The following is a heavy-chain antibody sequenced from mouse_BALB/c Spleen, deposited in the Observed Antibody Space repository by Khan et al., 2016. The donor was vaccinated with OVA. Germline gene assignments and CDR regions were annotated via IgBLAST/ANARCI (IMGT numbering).Heavy chain of an antibody. V-gene: IGHV2-6-7*01. J-gene: IGHJ4*01. CDR1: GFSLTGYG. CDR3: ARAYYANYREAMDY. CDR2: IWGDGST. Sequence: VQLLETGPGLVAPSQSLSITCTVSGFSLTGYGVNWVRQPPGKGLEWLGMIWGDGSTDYNSALKSRLSITKDNSKSQVFLKMNSLQTDDTARYYCARAYYANYREAMDYWGQGNSVTVSS. D-gene: IGHD2-10*01.